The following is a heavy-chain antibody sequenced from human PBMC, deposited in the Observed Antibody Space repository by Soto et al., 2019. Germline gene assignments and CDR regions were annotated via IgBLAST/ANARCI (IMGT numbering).Heavy chain of an antibody. Sequence: GESLKISCKGSGYRFTNSWITWVRQMPGKGLEWMGRIDPSGSYTNYSPSFQGHVTISVDKSISTAYLQWSSLKASDTAIYYCARLGYGYYFDYWGQGTLVTVSS. D-gene: IGHD1-1*01. CDR2: IDPSGSYT. V-gene: IGHV5-10-1*01. J-gene: IGHJ4*02. CDR3: ARLGYGYYFDY. CDR1: GYRFTNSW.